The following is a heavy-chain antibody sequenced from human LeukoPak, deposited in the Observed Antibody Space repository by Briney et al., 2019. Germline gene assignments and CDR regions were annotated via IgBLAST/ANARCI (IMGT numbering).Heavy chain of an antibody. V-gene: IGHV1-2*02. CDR1: GYTFTGYY. Sequence: ASVKVSCKASGYTFTGYYMHWVRQAPGQGLEWMGWINPNSGGTNYAQKFQGRVTMTRDTSISTAYMELSRLRSDDTAVYYCASGELRSWVNGYYFDYWGQGTLVTVSS. D-gene: IGHD1-26*01. J-gene: IGHJ4*02. CDR3: ASGELRSWVNGYYFDY. CDR2: INPNSGGT.